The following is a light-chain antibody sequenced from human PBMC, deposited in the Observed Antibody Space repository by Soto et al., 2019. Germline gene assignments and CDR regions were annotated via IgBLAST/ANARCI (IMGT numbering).Light chain of an antibody. Sequence: DIQLTQSPSFLSASVGDRVTITCRASQGIRDFLAWYQQKPGKAPKLLIYAASTLQAGVPTRFSGFASGTEFTLTISNLQPADSATYYCQLFNVYPLPFGGGTRVEIK. V-gene: IGKV1-9*01. CDR2: AAS. CDR3: QLFNVYPLP. CDR1: QGIRDF. J-gene: IGKJ4*01.